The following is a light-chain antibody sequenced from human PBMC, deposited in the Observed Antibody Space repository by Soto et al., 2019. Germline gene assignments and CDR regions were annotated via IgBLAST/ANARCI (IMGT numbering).Light chain of an antibody. CDR1: SSDVGGYNY. CDR3: SSYRSRSPLLYV. V-gene: IGLV2-14*01. Sequence: QSALTQPASVSGSPGQSITISCTGTSSDVGGYNYVSWYQQHPGKAPKLMIYDVSNRPSGVSNRFSGYKSGNTASLTISGLQAEDEADYYCSSYRSRSPLLYVFGTGTKVTVL. J-gene: IGLJ1*01. CDR2: DVS.